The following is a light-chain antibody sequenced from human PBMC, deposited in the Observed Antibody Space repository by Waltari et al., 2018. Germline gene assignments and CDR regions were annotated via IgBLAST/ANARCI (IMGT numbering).Light chain of an antibody. Sequence: QPVLTQPPSASGTPGQRVTMSCSGRLSNIGNNFVNWYQQLPGTTPKLLIYRDNQRPSGVPXRXSGSKSGTSASLVISGLRSEDEAVYYCATWDDSLNILFGGGTNLTVL. CDR3: ATWDDSLNIL. CDR2: RDN. V-gene: IGLV1-47*01. J-gene: IGLJ2*01. CDR1: LSNIGNNF.